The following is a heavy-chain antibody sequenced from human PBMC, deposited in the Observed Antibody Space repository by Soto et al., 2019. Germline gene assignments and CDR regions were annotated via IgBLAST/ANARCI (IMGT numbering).Heavy chain of an antibody. J-gene: IGHJ5*02. D-gene: IGHD2-2*01. Sequence: QLQLQESGSGLVKPSQTLSLTCAVSGGSISSGGYSWSWIRQPPGKGLEWIGYIYHSASTYYNPTLTDPGTITVDTAKNQFSLKLSSVTASEAAVYYCARVPDRWGQGTLVTVSS. CDR2: IYHSAST. CDR3: ARVPDR. V-gene: IGHV4-30-2*01. CDR1: GGSISSGGYS.